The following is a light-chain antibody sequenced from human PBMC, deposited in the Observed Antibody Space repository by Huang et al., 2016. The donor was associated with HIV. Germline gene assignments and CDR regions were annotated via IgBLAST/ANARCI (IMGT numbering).Light chain of an antibody. CDR3: QQSYSTPLT. V-gene: IGKV1-39*01. J-gene: IGKJ4*01. CDR2: AAS. CDR1: QSISSY. Sequence: DIQMTQSPSSLSASVGDRVTITCRASQSISSYLNWYQQEPGKAPKLLIYAASSLQSGVPSRFSGSGSGTDFTLTVSNLQPEDFAAYYCQQSYSTPLTFGRGTKVEIK.